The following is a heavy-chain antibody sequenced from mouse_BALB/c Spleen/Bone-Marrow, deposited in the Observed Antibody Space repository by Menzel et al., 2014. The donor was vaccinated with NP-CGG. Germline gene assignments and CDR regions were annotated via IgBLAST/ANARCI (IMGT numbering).Heavy chain of an antibody. J-gene: IGHJ2*01. CDR3: ARQENWALDY. Sequence: LVESGGGLVKPGGSLKLSCAASRFTFSNYAMSWVRQTPEKRLEWVATISSGGSYTYYPDSVKGRFTISRDNAQNTLYLQMSSLRSEDTAMYFCARQENWALDYWGQGTTLTVSS. D-gene: IGHD4-1*01. CDR2: ISSGGSYT. V-gene: IGHV5-9-3*01. CDR1: RFTFSNYA.